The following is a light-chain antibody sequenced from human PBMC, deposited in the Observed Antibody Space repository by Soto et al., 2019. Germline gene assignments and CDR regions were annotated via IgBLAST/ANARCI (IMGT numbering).Light chain of an antibody. Sequence: EIVMTQSPATLSVSPGERATLSCRASQSVSSNLAWYQQKPGQAPRLLIYGVSTRATGIPARFSGSGSGTEFTLTISSLQSEDFVVYYCQQYNNWYTFGQGTKLEIK. J-gene: IGKJ2*01. V-gene: IGKV3-15*01. CDR1: QSVSSN. CDR3: QQYNNWYT. CDR2: GVS.